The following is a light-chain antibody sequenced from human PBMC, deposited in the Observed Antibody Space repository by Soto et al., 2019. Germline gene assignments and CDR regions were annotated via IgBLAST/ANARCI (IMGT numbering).Light chain of an antibody. CDR1: SSDVGGYNY. CDR2: DVS. V-gene: IGLV2-11*01. Sequence: QSVLTQPRSVSGSPGQSVTISCTGTSSDVGGYNYVSWYQQHPGKAPKLMIYDVSKRPSGVPDRFSGSKSGNTASLTISGLQVEDEADYYCCSYTSSTNYVLGTGTKVTVL. J-gene: IGLJ1*01. CDR3: CSYTSSTNYV.